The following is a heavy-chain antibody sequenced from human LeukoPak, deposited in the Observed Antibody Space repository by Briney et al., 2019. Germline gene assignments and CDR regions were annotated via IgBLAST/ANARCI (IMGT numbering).Heavy chain of an antibody. CDR1: GFTLSNYW. CDR3: VRLLDLDF. CDR2: INTDGSTT. D-gene: IGHD3-3*01. J-gene: IGHJ4*02. V-gene: IGHV3-74*01. Sequence: GGSLRLSCAASGFTLSNYWMHWVRQAPGKGLVWISRINTDGSTTNYADSVKGRFTISRDNAKNTLYLQMNSLRAEDTAVYYCVRLLDLDFWGQGTLVTVSS.